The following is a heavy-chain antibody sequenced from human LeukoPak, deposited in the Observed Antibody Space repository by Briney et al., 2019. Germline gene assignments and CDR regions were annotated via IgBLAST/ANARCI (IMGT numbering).Heavy chain of an antibody. CDR2: ISSSGSTI. J-gene: IGHJ5*02. CDR3: ARDGDYYDSSGYFNWFDP. D-gene: IGHD3-22*01. V-gene: IGHV3-11*04. Sequence: GGSLRLPCAASGFTFSDYYMSWIRQAPGKGLEWVSYISSSGSTIYYADSVKGRFTISRDNAKNSLYLQMNSLRAEDTAVYYCARDGDYYDSSGYFNWFDPWGQGTLVTVSS. CDR1: GFTFSDYY.